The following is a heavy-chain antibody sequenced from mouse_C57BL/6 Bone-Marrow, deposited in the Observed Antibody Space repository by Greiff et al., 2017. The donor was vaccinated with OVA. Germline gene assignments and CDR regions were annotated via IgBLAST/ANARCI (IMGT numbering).Heavy chain of an antibody. J-gene: IGHJ2*01. V-gene: IGHV1-50*01. Sequence: VKLQQPGAELVKPGASVKLSCKASGYTFTSYWMQWVKQRPGQGLEWIGEIDPSDSYTNYNQKFKGKATLTVDTSSSTAYMQLSSLTSEDSAVYYCASLRYSNPFDYWGQGTTLTVSS. CDR2: IDPSDSYT. CDR1: GYTFTSYW. D-gene: IGHD2-5*01. CDR3: ASLRYSNPFDY.